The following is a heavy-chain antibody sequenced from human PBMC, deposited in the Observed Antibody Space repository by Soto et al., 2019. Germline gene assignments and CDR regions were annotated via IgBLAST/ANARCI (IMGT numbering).Heavy chain of an antibody. V-gene: IGHV3-74*01. CDR2: INSDGSST. J-gene: IGHJ4*02. D-gene: IGHD6-6*01. Sequence: EVQLVESGGGLVQPGGSLRLSCAASGFTFSSYWMHWVRQAPGKGLVWVSRINSDGSSTSYADSVKGRFTISRDNAKNALYLQMNSLRAEGTAVYYCARAPSGIAARPQDYWGQGTLVTVSS. CDR3: ARAPSGIAARPQDY. CDR1: GFTFSSYW.